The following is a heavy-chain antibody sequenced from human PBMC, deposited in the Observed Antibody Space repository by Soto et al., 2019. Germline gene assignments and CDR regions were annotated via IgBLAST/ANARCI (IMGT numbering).Heavy chain of an antibody. Sequence: ASVKVSCKASGYTFTGYYMHWVRQAPGQGLEWMGWINPNSGGTNYAQKFQGRVTMTRDTSISTAYMELSRLRSDDTAVYYCARDLDSYYDYGMDVWGQGTTVTVSS. CDR3: ARDLDSYYDYGMDV. D-gene: IGHD3-9*01. CDR2: INPNSGGT. V-gene: IGHV1-2*02. CDR1: GYTFTGYY. J-gene: IGHJ6*02.